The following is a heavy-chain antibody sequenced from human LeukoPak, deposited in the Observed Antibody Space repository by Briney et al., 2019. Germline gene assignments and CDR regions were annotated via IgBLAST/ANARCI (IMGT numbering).Heavy chain of an antibody. CDR2: INHSGST. CDR3: ARHVLSFGGNYDILTGYEGAFDI. V-gene: IGHV4-34*01. CDR1: GGSFSGYY. Sequence: SETLSLTCAVYGGSFSGYYWSWIRQPPGKGLEWIGEINHSGSTNYNPSLKSRVTISVDTSKNQFSLKLSSVTAADTAVYYCARHVLSFGGNYDILTGYEGAFDIWGQGTMVTVSS. J-gene: IGHJ3*02. D-gene: IGHD3-9*01.